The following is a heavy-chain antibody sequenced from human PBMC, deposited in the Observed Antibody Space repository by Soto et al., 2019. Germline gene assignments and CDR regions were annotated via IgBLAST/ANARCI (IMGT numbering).Heavy chain of an antibody. D-gene: IGHD6-19*01. CDR3: TTLSWDASDWH. J-gene: IGHJ4*02. V-gene: IGHV3-7*03. Sequence: GGSLRLSCVTSGFTFNSYWMSWVRQTPGQGLECVARINHDGSDKNYVDSVKGRFTISRDNAKNSLFLQMNSLRADDTAVYYCTTLSWDASDWHWGLGALVTVSS. CDR2: INHDGSDK. CDR1: GFTFNSYW.